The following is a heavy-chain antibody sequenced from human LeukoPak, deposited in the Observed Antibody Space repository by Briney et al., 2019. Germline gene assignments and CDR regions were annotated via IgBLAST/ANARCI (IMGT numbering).Heavy chain of an antibody. CDR1: GYTFTSYY. CDR3: ARGPAANSGNYYVGDY. V-gene: IGHV1-46*04. D-gene: IGHD1-26*01. J-gene: IGHJ4*02. Sequence: ASVKVSCKASGYTFTSYYMHWVRQAPGQGLEWMGIINPSGGSTSYADSVKGRFTISRDNAKNTLYLQMNSLRAEDTAVYYCARGPAANSGNYYVGDYWGQGTLVTVSS. CDR2: INPSGGST.